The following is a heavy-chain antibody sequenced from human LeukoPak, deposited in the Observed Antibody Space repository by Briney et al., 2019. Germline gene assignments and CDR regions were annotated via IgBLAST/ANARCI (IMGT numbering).Heavy chain of an antibody. J-gene: IGHJ6*04. Sequence: GGSLRLSCAASGFIFSDYYMSWIRQAPGKGLEWVSYISSSGSTMYYTDSVKGRFTISRDNAKDSLYLQMNSLRAEDTAVYYCAELGITMIGGVWGKGTTVTISS. CDR1: GFIFSDYY. CDR3: AELGITMIGGV. CDR2: ISSSGSTM. V-gene: IGHV3-11*04. D-gene: IGHD3-10*02.